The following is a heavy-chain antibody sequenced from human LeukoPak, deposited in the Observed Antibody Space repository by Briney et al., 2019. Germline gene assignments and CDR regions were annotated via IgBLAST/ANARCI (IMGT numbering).Heavy chain of an antibody. J-gene: IGHJ5*02. V-gene: IGHV1-2*02. CDR3: ARGVVPAARAFDP. CDR1: GYTFTSYY. Sequence: ASVKVSCKASGYTFTSYYMHWVRQAPGQGLEWMGWINPNSGGTNYAQKFQGRVTMTRDTSISTAYMELSRLRSDDTAVYYCARGVVPAARAFDPWGQGTLVTVSS. CDR2: INPNSGGT. D-gene: IGHD2-2*01.